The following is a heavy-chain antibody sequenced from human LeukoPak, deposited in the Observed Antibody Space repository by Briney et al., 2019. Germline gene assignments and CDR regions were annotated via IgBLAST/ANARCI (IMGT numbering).Heavy chain of an antibody. CDR2: LSYVGSNK. J-gene: IGHJ4*02. D-gene: IGHD5-18*01. V-gene: IGHV3-30*18. CDR3: AKEGRSYGFDY. CDR1: GFTFTNSG. Sequence: RSPLRLSCAASGFTFTNSGMHWVRQAPGKGLHMVAVLSYVGSNKYSADSEKVRFTIHRDNSNFTMYLQMNSLRAEDAAVYYCAKEGRSYGFDYWGLGTLVTGSS.